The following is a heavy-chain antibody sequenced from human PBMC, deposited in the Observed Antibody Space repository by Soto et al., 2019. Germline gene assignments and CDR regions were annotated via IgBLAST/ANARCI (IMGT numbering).Heavy chain of an antibody. D-gene: IGHD3-10*01. CDR2: ISAYNGNT. V-gene: IGHV1-18*01. CDR3: VRDLGSMVRGIVPLFDY. J-gene: IGHJ4*02. CDR1: GYTFTSFG. Sequence: ASVKVSCKASGYTFTSFGISWVRQAPGQGLEWMGWISAYNGNTKYAQKLQGRVTMTTDTSTSTAYMELRSLRSDDTAVYYCVRDLGSMVRGIVPLFDYWGQGNLVTVSS.